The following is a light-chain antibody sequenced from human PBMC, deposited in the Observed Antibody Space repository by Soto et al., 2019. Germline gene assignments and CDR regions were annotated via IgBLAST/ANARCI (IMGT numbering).Light chain of an antibody. V-gene: IGKV1-9*01. J-gene: IGKJ4*01. CDR3: QQLNSYPLT. CDR1: QGISSY. Sequence: DIQLTQSPSFLSASVGDRVTITCRASQGISSYLAWYQQKPGKAPKILIYAASTLQSRVPSRFSGSGSGTDFTLTISSLQPEDFATHYSQQLNSYPLTFGGGTKVEIK. CDR2: AAS.